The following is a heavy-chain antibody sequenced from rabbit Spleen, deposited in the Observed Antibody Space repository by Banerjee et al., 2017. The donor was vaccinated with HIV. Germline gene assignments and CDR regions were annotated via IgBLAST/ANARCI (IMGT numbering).Heavy chain of an antibody. J-gene: IGHJ6*01. V-gene: IGHV1S47*01. Sequence: QEQLKETGGGLVQPGGSLTLSCKASGFDFSRYGVSWVRQAPGKGLEWIGYIDPVFGIAYYATGVSGRFSISRENTQNTVYLQLNSLTAADTATYFCVRDQAHMLDLWGPGTLVTVS. CDR3: VRDQAHMLDL. CDR2: IDPVFGIA. D-gene: IGHD1-1*01. CDR1: GFDFSRYG.